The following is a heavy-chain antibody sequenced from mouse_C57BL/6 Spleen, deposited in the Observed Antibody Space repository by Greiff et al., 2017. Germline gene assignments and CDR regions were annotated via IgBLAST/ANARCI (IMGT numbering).Heavy chain of an antibody. D-gene: IGHD3-1*01. Sequence: EVMLVESGGGLVKPGGSLKLSCAASGFTFSASGMHWVRQAPEKGLEWVAYISSGSSTIYYADTVKGRFTISRDNAKNTLFLQMTSLRSEDTAMYYCARGAPFAYWGQGTLVTVSA. CDR3: ARGAPFAY. V-gene: IGHV5-17*01. J-gene: IGHJ3*01. CDR2: ISSGSSTI. CDR1: GFTFSASG.